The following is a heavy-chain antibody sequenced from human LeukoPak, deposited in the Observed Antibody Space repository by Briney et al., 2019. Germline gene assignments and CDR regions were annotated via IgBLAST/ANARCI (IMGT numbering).Heavy chain of an antibody. CDR2: ISSTGNTA. CDR1: GFTFSSYE. J-gene: IGHJ6*04. V-gene: IGHV3-48*03. Sequence: GGSLRLSCAASGFTFSSYEMNWVRQAPGQGLEWVAYISSTGNTAHYAGSVKGRFTISRDNAKNSLYLQMNRLRAEDTAVYYCTKESPQMDVWGKGTTVTVSS. D-gene: IGHD3-10*01. CDR3: TKESPQMDV.